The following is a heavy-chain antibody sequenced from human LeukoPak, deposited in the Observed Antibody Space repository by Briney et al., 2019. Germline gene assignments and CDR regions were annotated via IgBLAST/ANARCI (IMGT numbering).Heavy chain of an antibody. V-gene: IGHV4-61*01. CDR2: ISHSGST. Sequence: SETLSLTCTVSGGSVSSGSYYWSWIRQPPGKGLEWIGYISHSGSTNYNPSLKSRVAISVDTSKNQFSLKLSSVTAADTAVYYCARKEDYYDSSGYSLGGGMDVWGQGTTVTVSS. CDR1: GGSVSSGSYY. D-gene: IGHD3-22*01. J-gene: IGHJ6*02. CDR3: ARKEDYYDSSGYSLGGGMDV.